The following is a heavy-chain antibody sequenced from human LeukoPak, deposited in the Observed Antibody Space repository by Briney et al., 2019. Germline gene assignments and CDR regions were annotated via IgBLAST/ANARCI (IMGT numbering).Heavy chain of an antibody. CDR3: ARDYYGSE. Sequence: GGSLRLSCAASGFMFRNYSMNWVRQAPGKGLEWVSSISSSGIYTYYGDSVKGRFTISRDNAKNSLYLQMNSLRAEDTAVYYCARDYYGSEWGQGTLVTVSS. D-gene: IGHD3-10*01. CDR2: ISSSGIYT. V-gene: IGHV3-21*06. CDR1: GFMFRNYS. J-gene: IGHJ4*02.